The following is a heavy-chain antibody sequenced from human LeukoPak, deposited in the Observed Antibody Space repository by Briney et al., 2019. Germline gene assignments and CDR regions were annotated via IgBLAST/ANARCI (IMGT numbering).Heavy chain of an antibody. D-gene: IGHD5-12*01. CDR3: ARWPRSASPDD. CDR2: IYYSGCT. CDR1: GVSISNYY. J-gene: IGHJ4*02. V-gene: IGHV4-59*08. Sequence: SEILSLTCSVSGVSISNYYWNWLRQPAGKELEWIGYIYYSGCTHHNPSLKSRVTMSIDTSKNQLSLRLSSVTAEDTAVYYWARWPRSASPDDWSQGTLVTVSS.